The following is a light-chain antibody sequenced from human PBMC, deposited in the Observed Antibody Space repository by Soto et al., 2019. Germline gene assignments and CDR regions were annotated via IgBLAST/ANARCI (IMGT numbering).Light chain of an antibody. Sequence: EGVLTQSPGTLSLSPGERATLSCRASQSVSSSYLAWYQQKPGQAPRLLIYGASSRATGIPDRFSGSGSGTDFTLTISRLEPEDFAVYYCQQYGSSPQTFGQGTMV. J-gene: IGKJ1*01. CDR3: QQYGSSPQT. CDR1: QSVSSSY. CDR2: GAS. V-gene: IGKV3-20*01.